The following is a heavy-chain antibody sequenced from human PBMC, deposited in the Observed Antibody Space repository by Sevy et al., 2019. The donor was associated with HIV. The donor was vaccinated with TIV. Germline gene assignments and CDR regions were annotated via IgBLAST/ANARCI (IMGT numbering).Heavy chain of an antibody. CDR1: GYTFTSYD. CDR3: ARYYYDSSGYYDYNGMDV. V-gene: IGHV1-8*01. Sequence: ASVKVSCKASGYTFTSYDINWVRQATGQGLEWMGWMNSNSGNTGYAQKFQGRVTMTRNTSISTAYMELSSLRSEDTVVYYCARYYYDSSGYYDYNGMDVWGQGTTVTVSS. CDR2: MNSNSGNT. J-gene: IGHJ6*02. D-gene: IGHD3-22*01.